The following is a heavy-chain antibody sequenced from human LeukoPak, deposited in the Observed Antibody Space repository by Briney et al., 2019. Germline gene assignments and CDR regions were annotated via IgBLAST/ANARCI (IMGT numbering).Heavy chain of an antibody. Sequence: GSLRLSCAASGFTFSSYAMSWIRQPPGKGLEWIGEINHSGSTNYNPSLKSRVTISVDTSKNQFSLKLSSVTAADTAVYYCARGLGELLLDAFDIWGQGTMVTVSS. CDR3: ARGLGELLLDAFDI. V-gene: IGHV4-34*01. J-gene: IGHJ3*02. D-gene: IGHD1-26*01. CDR1: GFTFSSYA. CDR2: INHSGST.